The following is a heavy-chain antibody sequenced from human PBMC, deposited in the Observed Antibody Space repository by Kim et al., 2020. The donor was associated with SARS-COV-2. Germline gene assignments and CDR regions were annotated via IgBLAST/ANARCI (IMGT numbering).Heavy chain of an antibody. V-gene: IGHV6-1*01. CDR1: GDSVSSNSAA. CDR2: TYYRSKWYN. Sequence: SQTLSLTCAISGDSVSSNSAAWNWIRQSPSRGLEWLGRTYYRSKWYNDYAVSVKSRITINPDTSKNQFSLQLNSVTPEDTAVYYCARSTAALITIFGVAPPISYFDYWGQGTLVTVSS. D-gene: IGHD3-3*01. J-gene: IGHJ4*02. CDR3: ARSTAALITIFGVAPPISYFDY.